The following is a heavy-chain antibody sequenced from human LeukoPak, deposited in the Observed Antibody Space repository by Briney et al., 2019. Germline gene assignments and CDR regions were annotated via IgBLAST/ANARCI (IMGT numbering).Heavy chain of an antibody. Sequence: PSQTLSLTCTVSGGSISSGDYYWSWIRQPPGKGLEWIGYIYYSGSTYYNPSLKSRVTISVDTSKNQFSLKLSSVTAADTAVYYCAREGSHSSTSSDDAFDIWGQGTMVTVPS. CDR1: GGSISSGDYY. J-gene: IGHJ3*02. CDR2: IYYSGST. CDR3: AREGSHSSTSSDDAFDI. V-gene: IGHV4-30-4*08. D-gene: IGHD2-2*01.